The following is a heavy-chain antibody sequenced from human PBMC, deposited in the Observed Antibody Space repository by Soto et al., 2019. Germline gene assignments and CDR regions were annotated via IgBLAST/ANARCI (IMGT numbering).Heavy chain of an antibody. D-gene: IGHD5-18*01. CDR3: ARRYSYGHFDC. Sequence: QVQLQESGPGLVKPSETLSLTCTVSGASISSSYWSWIRQPPGKGLEWIGYIYNSGSTTYNPSLKSRVTISVDTSKNQFSLRLRSVTAADTAVYYCARRYSYGHFDCWGQGTLVTVSS. CDR1: GASISSSY. V-gene: IGHV4-59*08. J-gene: IGHJ4*02. CDR2: IYNSGST.